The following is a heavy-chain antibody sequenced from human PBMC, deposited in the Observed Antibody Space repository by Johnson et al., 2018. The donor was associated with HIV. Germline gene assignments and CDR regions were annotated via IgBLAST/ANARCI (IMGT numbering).Heavy chain of an antibody. CDR2: IGTAGDT. J-gene: IGHJ3*02. CDR1: GFSFSSYA. Sequence: VQLVESGGGVVQPGGSLRLSCAASGFSFSSYAMHWVRQAPGKGLEYVSGIGTAGDTYYPGSVKGRFTISRENAKNSLYLQMNSLRAGDTAVYYCARGSRYTHDNDDVYLLQAFDIWGQVTMVTVSS. CDR3: ARGSRYTHDNDDVYLLQAFDI. V-gene: IGHV3-13*04. D-gene: IGHD3-16*01.